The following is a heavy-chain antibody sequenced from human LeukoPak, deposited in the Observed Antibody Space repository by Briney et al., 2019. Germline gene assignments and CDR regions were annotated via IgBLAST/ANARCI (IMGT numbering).Heavy chain of an antibody. CDR3: ARARKGLHGSGSYPLDY. Sequence: SETLSLTCAVYGGSFSGYYWSWIRQPPGKGLEWIGEINHSGSTNYNPSLKSRVTISVDTSKNQFSLKLSSVTAADTAVYYCARARKGLHGSGSYPLDYWGQGTLVTVSS. CDR1: GGSFSGYY. V-gene: IGHV4-34*01. D-gene: IGHD3-10*01. J-gene: IGHJ4*02. CDR2: INHSGST.